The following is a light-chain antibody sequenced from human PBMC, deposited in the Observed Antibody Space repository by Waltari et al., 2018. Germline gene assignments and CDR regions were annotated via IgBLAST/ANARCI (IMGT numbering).Light chain of an antibody. V-gene: IGKV3-11*01. J-gene: IGKJ4*01. CDR2: DAS. CDR1: QSFSSY. CDR3: QQRIDWPLT. Sequence: EIVLTQSPATLSLSPGAIATLSCRASQSFSSYLAWYQQKPGQAPRLLIYDASNRATGIPARFSGSGSGTDFTLTISSLEPEDFAVYYCQQRIDWPLTFGGGTKVKIK.